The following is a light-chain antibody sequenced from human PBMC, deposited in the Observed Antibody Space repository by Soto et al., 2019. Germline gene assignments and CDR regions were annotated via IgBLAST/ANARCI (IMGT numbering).Light chain of an antibody. CDR3: QQYNSYGT. Sequence: DIQMTQSPSTLSASVGDRVTITFRASQSLNSLLAWYQQKPGRAPKLRIYDASTLESGVPSRLSGSGSGTEFTLTISSMQPDDFATYYCQQYNSYGTFGQGTKVDIK. V-gene: IGKV1-5*01. CDR2: DAS. CDR1: QSLNSL. J-gene: IGKJ1*01.